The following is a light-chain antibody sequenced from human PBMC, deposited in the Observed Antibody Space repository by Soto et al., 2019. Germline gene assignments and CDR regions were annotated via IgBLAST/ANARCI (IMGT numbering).Light chain of an antibody. CDR2: AAS. V-gene: IGKV1-6*01. Sequence: AIQMTQSPSSLSASVGDRVTITCRASQGIRNDLGWYQQKPGKAPKLLIYAASTLQSGVPSRFSGSGSGTDCTLTIGSLQPEDFATYYCVQDYDYPLTFGGGTKVEIK. CDR3: VQDYDYPLT. J-gene: IGKJ4*01. CDR1: QGIRND.